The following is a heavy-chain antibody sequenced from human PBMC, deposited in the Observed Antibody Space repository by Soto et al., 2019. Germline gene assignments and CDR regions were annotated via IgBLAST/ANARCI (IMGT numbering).Heavy chain of an antibody. Sequence: ASVKVSCEASGYTFTGYYMHWVRQAPGQGLEWMGWINPNSGGTNYAQKFQGWVTMTRDTSISTAYMELSRLRSDDTAVYYCARAAGTATIYNWFDPWGQGTLVTVS. CDR3: ARAAGTATIYNWFDP. V-gene: IGHV1-2*04. CDR1: GYTFTGYY. D-gene: IGHD6-13*01. CDR2: INPNSGGT. J-gene: IGHJ5*02.